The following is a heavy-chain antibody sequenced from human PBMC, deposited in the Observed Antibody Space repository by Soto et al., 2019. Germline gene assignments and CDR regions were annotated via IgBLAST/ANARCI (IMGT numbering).Heavy chain of an antibody. V-gene: IGHV4-38-2*02. CDR1: GYSISSGYH. Sequence: SETLSLTCTVSGYSISSGYHWAWIRQPPGKGLEWLGSVHYSGNTYYNPSLKSRLTISVDKSKNQFSLNPSSVTAADTAVYYCARQDRVVAEGRWFAHWGQGTLVTVSS. CDR3: ARQDRVVAEGRWFAH. D-gene: IGHD2-15*01. J-gene: IGHJ5*02. CDR2: VHYSGNT.